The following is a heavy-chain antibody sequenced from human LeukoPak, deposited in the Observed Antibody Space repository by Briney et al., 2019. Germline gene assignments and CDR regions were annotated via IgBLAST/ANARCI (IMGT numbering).Heavy chain of an antibody. Sequence: ASVKVSCKASGYTFTSYDINWVRQATGQGLEWMGWMNPNSGNTGYAQKLQGRVTITRNTSISTAYMELSSLRSEDTAVYYCARTSSSSFDYWGQGTLVTVSS. CDR1: GYTFTSYD. D-gene: IGHD6-13*01. CDR2: MNPNSGNT. CDR3: ARTSSSSFDY. V-gene: IGHV1-8*03. J-gene: IGHJ4*02.